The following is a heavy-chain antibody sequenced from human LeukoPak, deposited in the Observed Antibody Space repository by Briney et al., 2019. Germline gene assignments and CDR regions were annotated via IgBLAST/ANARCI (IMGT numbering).Heavy chain of an antibody. CDR2: IYQRATV. J-gene: IGHJ4*02. Sequence: PSETLSLTCNVSGYSISSGYFWGWVRQPPGKGLGWIGSIYQRATVHYNPSLKSRVTISLDTSKNQFSLNLRSMKASDTAVYYCAKEGGPNDYGDYVFDYWGQGTLVTVSS. CDR3: AKEGGPNDYGDYVFDY. D-gene: IGHD4-17*01. V-gene: IGHV4-38-2*02. CDR1: GYSISSGYF.